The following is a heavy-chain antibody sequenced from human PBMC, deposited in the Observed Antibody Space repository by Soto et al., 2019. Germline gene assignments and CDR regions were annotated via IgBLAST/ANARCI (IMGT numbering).Heavy chain of an antibody. V-gene: IGHV4-30-4*01. Sequence: PSETLSLTCTVSGGSISSGDYYWSWIRQPPGKGLEWIGYIYYSGSTYYNPSLKSRVTISVDTSKNQFSLKLSSVTAADTAVYYCARVVVVPAALVYYLDYWGQGTLVTVSS. CDR2: IYYSGST. CDR3: ARVVVVPAALVYYLDY. CDR1: GGSISSGDYY. J-gene: IGHJ4*02. D-gene: IGHD2-2*01.